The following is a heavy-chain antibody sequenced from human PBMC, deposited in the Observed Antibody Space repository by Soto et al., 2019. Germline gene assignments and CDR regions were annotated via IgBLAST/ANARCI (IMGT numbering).Heavy chain of an antibody. V-gene: IGHV3-33*06. CDR1: GFTFSSYG. CDR2: IWYDGSNK. J-gene: IGHJ6*03. CDR3: AKDAYMTTGYYYYYMDV. Sequence: GGSLRLSCAASGFTFSSYGMHWVRQAPGKGLEWVAVIWYDGSNKYYADSVKGRFTISRDNSKNTLYLQMNSLRAEDTAVYYCAKDAYMTTGYYYYYMDVWGKGTTVTVSS. D-gene: IGHD4-4*01.